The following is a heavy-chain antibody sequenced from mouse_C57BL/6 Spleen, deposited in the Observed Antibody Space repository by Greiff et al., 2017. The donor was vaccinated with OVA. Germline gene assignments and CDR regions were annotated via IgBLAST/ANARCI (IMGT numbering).Heavy chain of an antibody. CDR2: IYPGRGST. D-gene: IGHD2-3*01. CDR3: ARADGYWYFDV. V-gene: IGHV1-55*01. J-gene: IGHJ1*03. Sequence: QVQLKQPGAELVKPGASVKMSCKASGYTFTSSWITWVKQRPGHGLEWIGDIYPGRGSTNYNEKFKSKATLTVDTSSSTAYMQLSSLTSEDSAVYYCARADGYWYFDVWGTGTTVTGSS. CDR1: GYTFTSSW.